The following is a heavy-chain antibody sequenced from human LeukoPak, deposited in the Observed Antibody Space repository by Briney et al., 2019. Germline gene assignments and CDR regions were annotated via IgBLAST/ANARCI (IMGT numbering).Heavy chain of an antibody. V-gene: IGHV3-7*01. D-gene: IGHD2-21*01. CDR2: IKQDGSEK. Sequence: GGCLRLSCVASGFTFNSNWMNWVRQAPGKGLEWVANIKQDGSEKYYVDSVKGRFTISRDNPKNSLLLQMNNLRADDTAIYYCTRDTIVSLDYWGQGILVTVAS. CDR3: TRDTIVSLDY. J-gene: IGHJ4*02. CDR1: GFTFNSNW.